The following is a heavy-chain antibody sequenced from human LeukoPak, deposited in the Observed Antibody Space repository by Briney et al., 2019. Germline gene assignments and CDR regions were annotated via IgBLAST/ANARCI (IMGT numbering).Heavy chain of an antibody. CDR1: GYTSTGYY. V-gene: IGHV1-2*02. CDR3: ARGRDKTTSPAIDY. Sequence: ASVKVSCKASGYTSTGYYMHWVRQAPGQGLEWMGWINPNSGGTNYAQNFQGRVTMTRDTSISTAYMELSRLTSDDTAVYYCARGRDKTTSPAIDYWGQGTLVTVSS. J-gene: IGHJ4*02. CDR2: INPNSGGT. D-gene: IGHD2-2*01.